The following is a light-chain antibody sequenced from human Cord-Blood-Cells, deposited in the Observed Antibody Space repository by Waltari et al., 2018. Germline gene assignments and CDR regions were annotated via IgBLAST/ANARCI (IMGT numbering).Light chain of an antibody. CDR3: QQYYSTPYT. CDR1: PSVLYSSNNNNY. V-gene: IGKV4-1*01. J-gene: IGKJ2*01. CDR2: WAS. Sequence: DIVMNPSPDSLAVSLSERATINCKSSPSVLYSSNNNNYLARYQQKPGQPPKMLIYWASTRESGVPDRFSGSGSGTEFTLTISSLLAEDVAVYYCQQYYSTPYTFGQGTKLEIK.